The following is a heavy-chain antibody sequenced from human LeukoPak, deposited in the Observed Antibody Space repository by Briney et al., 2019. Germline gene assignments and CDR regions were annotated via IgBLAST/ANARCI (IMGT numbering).Heavy chain of an antibody. D-gene: IGHD6-19*01. V-gene: IGHV3-21*01. Sequence: AGGSLRLSCAASGFTFSSYSMNWVRQAPGKGLEWVSSISSSSRYIYYADSVKDRFTISRDNARNSLYLQMNSLRAEDTAVYYCARFETVAAKPIEHWGQGTLVTVSS. CDR1: GFTFSSYS. J-gene: IGHJ1*01. CDR3: ARFETVAAKPIEH. CDR2: ISSSSRYI.